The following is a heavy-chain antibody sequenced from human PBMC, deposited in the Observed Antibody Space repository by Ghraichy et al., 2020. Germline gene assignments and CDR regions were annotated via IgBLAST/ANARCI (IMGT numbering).Heavy chain of an antibody. J-gene: IGHJ6*03. D-gene: IGHD2-21*01. Sequence: GGSLRLSCAASGFTFSSYSMNWVRQAPGKGLEWVSSISSSSSYIYYADSVKGRFTISRDNAKNSLYLQMNSLRAEDTAVYYCARGGCGGCHYYYYYYMDVWGKGTTVTVSS. CDR1: GFTFSSYS. CDR3: ARGGCGGCHYYYYYYMDV. CDR2: ISSSSSYI. V-gene: IGHV3-21*01.